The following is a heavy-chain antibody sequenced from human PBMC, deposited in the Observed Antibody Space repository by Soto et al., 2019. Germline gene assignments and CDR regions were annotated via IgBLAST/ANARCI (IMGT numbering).Heavy chain of an antibody. D-gene: IGHD1-26*01. Sequence: GGSLRLSCAASGFTFSNAWMSWVRQAPGKGLEWVGRIKSKTDGGTKDYAAPVKGRFTISRDDSKNTLYLQMNSLKTEDTAVYYCTTARYSGSSFDFWGQGTLVTVSS. CDR1: GFTFSNAW. CDR3: TTARYSGSSFDF. V-gene: IGHV3-15*01. J-gene: IGHJ4*02. CDR2: IKSKTDGGTK.